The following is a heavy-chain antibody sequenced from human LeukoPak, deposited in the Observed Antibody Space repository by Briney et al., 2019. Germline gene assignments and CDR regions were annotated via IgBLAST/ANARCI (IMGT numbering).Heavy chain of an antibody. V-gene: IGHV3-7*01. Sequence: GGSLRLSCAASGFTFSSYWMSWVRQAPGKGLEWVANIKQDGSEKYYVDSVKGRFTISRDNAKNSLYLQMNSLRAEDTAVYYCARDLGRLRYFEPRDYGMDVWGQGTTVTVSS. CDR1: GFTFSSYW. CDR3: ARDLGRLRYFEPRDYGMDV. CDR2: IKQDGSEK. J-gene: IGHJ6*02. D-gene: IGHD3-9*01.